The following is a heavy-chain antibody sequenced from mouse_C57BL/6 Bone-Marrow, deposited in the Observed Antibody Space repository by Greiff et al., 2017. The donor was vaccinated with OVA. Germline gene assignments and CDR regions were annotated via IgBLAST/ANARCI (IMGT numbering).Heavy chain of an antibody. Sequence: VQLQQSGTVLARPGASVKMSCKTSGYTFTSYWMHWVKQRPGQGLEWIGAIYPGNSDTSYNQKFKGKAKLTAVTSASTAYMELSSLTNEDSAVYYCTRDYYGSSSWFACWGQGTLVTVSA. CDR1: GYTFTSYW. J-gene: IGHJ3*01. CDR2: IYPGNSDT. D-gene: IGHD1-1*01. CDR3: TRDYYGSSSWFAC. V-gene: IGHV1-5*01.